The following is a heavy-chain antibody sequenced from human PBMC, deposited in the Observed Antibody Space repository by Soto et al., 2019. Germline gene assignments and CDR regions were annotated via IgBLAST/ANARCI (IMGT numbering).Heavy chain of an antibody. J-gene: IGHJ4*02. Sequence: QITLKESGPTLVKPTQTLTLTCTFSGFSLTTSGVGVGWIRQPPGKALEWLALIYWDEDKRYSPSLQSRLTNPTDTTKNLVVHTMTYINPAHTATYYCPHRGKGVSYRGFVYRGQGTLVTVSS. V-gene: IGHV2-5*02. D-gene: IGHD1-26*01. CDR1: GFSLTTSGVG. CDR2: IYWDEDK. CDR3: PHRGKGVSYRGFVY.